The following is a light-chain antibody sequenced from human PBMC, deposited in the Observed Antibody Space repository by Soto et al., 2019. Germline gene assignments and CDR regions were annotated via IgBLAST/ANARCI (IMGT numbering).Light chain of an antibody. CDR2: AAS. J-gene: IGKJ4*01. CDR1: QSINNK. CDR3: QQSFRTPLT. Sequence: DIQMTHSPSSLSASVGDRVTITCRASQSINNKLNWYQQKPGKAPELLMHAASSLQSGVPPRFSGSGYGTDFTLTISSLQPEDFATYYCQQSFRTPLTFGGGTKVDIK. V-gene: IGKV1-39*01.